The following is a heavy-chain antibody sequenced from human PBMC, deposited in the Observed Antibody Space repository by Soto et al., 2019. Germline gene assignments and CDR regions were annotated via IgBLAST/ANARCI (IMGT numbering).Heavy chain of an antibody. CDR3: ARGGYFDSSNYLAY. CDR2: INGGSGNT. V-gene: IGHV1-3*01. D-gene: IGHD3-22*01. Sequence: ASVKVSCKSSGFTFTSYAIHWLRQAPGQRPQWMGWINGGSGNTKYSQKFQGRVIIERDTSASTAYMELSSLRSEDTAVYYCARGGYFDSSNYLAYWGLGTLVTVSS. J-gene: IGHJ4*02. CDR1: GFTFTSYA.